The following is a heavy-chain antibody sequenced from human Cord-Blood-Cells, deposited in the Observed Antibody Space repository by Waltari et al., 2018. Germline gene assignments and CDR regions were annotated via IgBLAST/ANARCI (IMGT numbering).Heavy chain of an antibody. J-gene: IGHJ4*02. D-gene: IGHD2-15*01. V-gene: IGHV4-31*03. Sequence: QVQLQESGPGLVKPSQTLSLTCTVSGGSISSGGYYWSWIRQHPGKGLEWIGYIYYSGSTYYTPSLKGRVTKSVDTSKNQFSLKLSSVTAADTAVYYCARGPPEIYSGSPQYFDYWGQGTLVTVSS. CDR2: IYYSGST. CDR1: GGSISSGGYY. CDR3: ARGPPEIYSGSPQYFDY.